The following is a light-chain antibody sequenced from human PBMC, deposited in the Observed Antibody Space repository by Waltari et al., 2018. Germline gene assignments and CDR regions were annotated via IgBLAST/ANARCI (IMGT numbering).Light chain of an antibody. J-gene: IGKJ1*01. CDR2: DAS. Sequence: EVVLTQSPATLSLSPGERAILSCRASQIISSYLEWSQQKPGQAPRLLIYDASNRATGTPARFSGSGSGTDFTLTISSLEPEDFAVYYCHQRSGGPTFGQGTKVEIK. V-gene: IGKV3-11*01. CDR3: HQRSGGPT. CDR1: QIISSY.